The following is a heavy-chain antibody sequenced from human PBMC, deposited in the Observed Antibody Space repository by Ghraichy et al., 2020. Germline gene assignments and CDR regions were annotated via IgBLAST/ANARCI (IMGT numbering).Heavy chain of an antibody. CDR3: ARRTRNRPLYYYGMDV. J-gene: IGHJ6*02. Sequence: SETLSLTCTVSGGSISSYYWSWIRQPPGKGLEWIGYIYYSGSTNYNPSLKSRVTISVDTSKNQFSLKLSSVTAADTAVYYCARRTRNRPLYYYGMDVWGQGTTVTVSS. CDR2: IYYSGST. V-gene: IGHV4-59*08. D-gene: IGHD1-7*01. CDR1: GGSISSYY.